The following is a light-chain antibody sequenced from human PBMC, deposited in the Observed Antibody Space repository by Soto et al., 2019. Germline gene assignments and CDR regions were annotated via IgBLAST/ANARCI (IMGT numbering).Light chain of an antibody. V-gene: IGKV1-16*02. J-gene: IGKJ4*01. CDR1: QDISNH. CDR3: QNYHNSPVT. Sequence: DIQMTQSPSSLSASVGDRVTITCRASQDISNHLAWFQQKPGKAPKSLIYDASSLQSGVPSNFSGSASGTHFPLINSSLQPEDCATYNCQNYHNSPVTFGGGTKVEI. CDR2: DAS.